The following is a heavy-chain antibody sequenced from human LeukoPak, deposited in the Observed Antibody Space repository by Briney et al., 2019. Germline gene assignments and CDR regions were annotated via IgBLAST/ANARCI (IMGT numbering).Heavy chain of an antibody. CDR2: IYYSGNT. CDR1: GGSISSYY. Sequence: NASETLSLTCTVSGGSISSYYWSWIRQPPGKRLEWIGYIYYSGNTNYNPSLKSRVTISIDTSKNQFSLELSSVTAADTAVYYCASDRLGRNWFDPWGQGTLVTVSS. D-gene: IGHD6-6*01. V-gene: IGHV4-59*01. J-gene: IGHJ5*02. CDR3: ASDRLGRNWFDP.